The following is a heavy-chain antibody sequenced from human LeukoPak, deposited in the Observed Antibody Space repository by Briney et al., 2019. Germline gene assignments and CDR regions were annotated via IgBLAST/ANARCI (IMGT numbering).Heavy chain of an antibody. CDR2: ISGSGGST. D-gene: IGHD2-15*01. CDR3: AKDLSGPHCSGGSCYTRRAFDI. V-gene: IGHV3-23*01. J-gene: IGHJ3*02. CDR1: GFTFSSYA. Sequence: GGSLRLSCAASGFTFSSYAMSWVRQAPGKGLEWVSAISGSGGSTYYADSVKGRFTISRDNSKNTLYLQMNSLRAEDTAVYYCAKDLSGPHCSGGSCYTRRAFDIWGQGTMVTVSS.